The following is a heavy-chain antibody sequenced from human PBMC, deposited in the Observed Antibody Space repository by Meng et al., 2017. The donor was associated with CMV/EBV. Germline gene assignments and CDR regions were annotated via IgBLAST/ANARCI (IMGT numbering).Heavy chain of an antibody. CDR3: ARGKALWFGGLYYFDY. Sequence: SETLSLTCAVYGGSFSGYYWSWIRQPPGKGLEWIGEINHSGSTNYNPSLKSRVTISVDTSKNQFSLKLSSVTAADTAVYYCARGKALWFGGLYYFDYWGQGTLVTVSS. V-gene: IGHV4-34*01. J-gene: IGHJ4*02. CDR1: GGSFSGYY. D-gene: IGHD3-10*01. CDR2: INHSGST.